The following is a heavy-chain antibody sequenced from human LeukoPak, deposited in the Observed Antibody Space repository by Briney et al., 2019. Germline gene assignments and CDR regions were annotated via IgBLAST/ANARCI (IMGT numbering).Heavy chain of an antibody. D-gene: IGHD3-3*01. Sequence: GESLKISCKGSGYSFTSYWIGWVRQMPGKGLEWMGIIYPGDSDTRYSPSFQGQVTISADKSISTAYLQWSSLKASDTAMYYCARTGYYDFWSGYYTGWFDPWGQGTLVTVSS. CDR2: IYPGDSDT. J-gene: IGHJ5*02. CDR1: GYSFTSYW. V-gene: IGHV5-51*01. CDR3: ARTGYYDFWSGYYTGWFDP.